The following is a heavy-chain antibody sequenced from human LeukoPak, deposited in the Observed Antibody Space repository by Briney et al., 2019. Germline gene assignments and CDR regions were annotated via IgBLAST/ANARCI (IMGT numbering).Heavy chain of an antibody. CDR2: INHSGST. CDR1: GGSFSGYY. Sequence: PSETLSLTCAVYGGSFSGYYCSWIRQPPGKGLEWIGEINHSGSTNYNPSLKSRVTISVDTSKNQFSLKLSSVTAADTAVYYCARGSSSRKWFDPWGQGTLVTVSS. CDR3: ARGSSSRKWFDP. J-gene: IGHJ5*02. V-gene: IGHV4-34*01. D-gene: IGHD6-13*01.